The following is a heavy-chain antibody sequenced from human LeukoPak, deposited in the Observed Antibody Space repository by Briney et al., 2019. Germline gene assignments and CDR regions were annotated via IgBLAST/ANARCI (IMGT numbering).Heavy chain of an antibody. CDR2: IYYTGTT. D-gene: IGHD4-17*01. V-gene: IGHV4-59*01. CDR3: ARGEYGPRADY. J-gene: IGHJ4*02. Sequence: PSETLSLTCTVSGGSIRGYYWNWIRQPPGKALEWIGYIYYTGTTNYNPSLKSRVTISLDTSKNQFSLNLRSVTAADTAVYYCARGEYGPRADYWGQGTLVTVSS. CDR1: GGSIRGYY.